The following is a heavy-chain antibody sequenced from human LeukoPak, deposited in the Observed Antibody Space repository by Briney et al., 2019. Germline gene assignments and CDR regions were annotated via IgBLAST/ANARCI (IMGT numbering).Heavy chain of an antibody. D-gene: IGHD5-18*01. V-gene: IGHV4-39*01. CDR2: VYYSGST. J-gene: IGHJ4*02. Sequence: PSETLSLTCTVSGGSISGSSYYWGWIRQPPGKGLEWIGSVYYSGSTYYNASPKSRLTISVDTSKNQFSLKLSSVTAADTAVYYCARLAGYSYGYGDYWGQGTLVTVSS. CDR3: ARLAGYSYGYGDY. CDR1: GGSISGSSYY.